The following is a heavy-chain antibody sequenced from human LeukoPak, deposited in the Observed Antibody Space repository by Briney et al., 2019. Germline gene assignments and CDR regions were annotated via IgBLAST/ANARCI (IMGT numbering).Heavy chain of an antibody. D-gene: IGHD3-16*01. CDR1: GFAFSNHW. V-gene: IGHV3-74*01. J-gene: IGHJ6*02. Sequence: GGSLRLSCAASGFAFSNHWMHWVRQAPGKGLVWLSHVKNDGSSTNYADSVRGRFTISRDNAKNTLCLQMNSLRAEDTALYYCAKGTYVYGMDVWGQGTTVTVSS. CDR3: AKGTYVYGMDV. CDR2: VKNDGSST.